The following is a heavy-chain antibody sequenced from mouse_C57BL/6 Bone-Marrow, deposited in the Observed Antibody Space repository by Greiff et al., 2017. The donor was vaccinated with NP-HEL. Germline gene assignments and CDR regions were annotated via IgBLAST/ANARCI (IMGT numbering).Heavy chain of an antibody. CDR3: ARGRANWDY. CDR2: INPYNGGT. Sequence: EVQLQQSGPVLVKPGASVKMSCKASGYTFTDYYMNWVKQSHGKSLEWIGVINPYNGGTSYNQKFKGKATLTVDKSSSTAYMELNSLTSEDSAVYYCARGRANWDYWGQGTTLTVSS. V-gene: IGHV1-19*01. CDR1: GYTFTDYY. J-gene: IGHJ2*01. D-gene: IGHD4-1*01.